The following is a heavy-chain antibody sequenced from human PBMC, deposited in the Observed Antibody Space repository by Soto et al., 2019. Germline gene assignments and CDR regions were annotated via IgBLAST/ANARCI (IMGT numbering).Heavy chain of an antibody. V-gene: IGHV2-5*01. CDR2: LYWNDNE. D-gene: IGHD4-17*01. Sequence: SGPTLVNPTQTLTLTCTFSGFSLRTSGVGVGWIRQPPGKALEWLALLYWNDNELYSPSLQSRLTITKDTSKNQVVLTLANMDPVDTATYYCAHTPGYGDYDFYYFGMDVWGQGTPVTVSS. CDR1: GFSLRTSGVG. CDR3: AHTPGYGDYDFYYFGMDV. J-gene: IGHJ6*02.